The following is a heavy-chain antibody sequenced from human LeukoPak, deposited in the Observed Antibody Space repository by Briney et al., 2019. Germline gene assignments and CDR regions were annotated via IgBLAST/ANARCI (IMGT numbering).Heavy chain of an antibody. D-gene: IGHD1-26*01. CDR2: IYHSGST. V-gene: IGHV4-59*12. J-gene: IGHJ4*02. Sequence: SETLSLTCTVSGGSISSYYWSWIRQPPGKGLEWIGYIYHSGSTNYNPSLKSRVTMSVDTSKNQFSLKLSSVTAADTAVYYCATGSSWGVFDYWGQGALVTVSS. CDR3: ATGSSWGVFDY. CDR1: GGSISSYY.